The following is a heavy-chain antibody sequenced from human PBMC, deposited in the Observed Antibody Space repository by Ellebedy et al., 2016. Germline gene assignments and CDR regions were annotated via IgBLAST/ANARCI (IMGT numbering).Heavy chain of an antibody. V-gene: IGHV3-15*07. Sequence: GGSLRLXXAVSGFTLSDIWMNWVRQAPEKGLEWVGRIKSKTDGGTTDYAAPVKGRFTISRDDSKNTLYLQMNSLKTEDTAFYYCTSLPRRWGQGTLVTVSS. CDR1: GFTLSDIW. CDR3: TSLPRR. J-gene: IGHJ4*02. CDR2: IKSKTDGGTT.